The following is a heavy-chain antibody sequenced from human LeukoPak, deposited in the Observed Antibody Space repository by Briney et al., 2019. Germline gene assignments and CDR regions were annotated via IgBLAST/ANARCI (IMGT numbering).Heavy chain of an antibody. V-gene: IGHV4-61*02. CDR2: IYTSGST. CDR3: ARGPPVGATTNDY. J-gene: IGHJ4*02. Sequence: SETLSLTCTVSGGSISRGSYYWRWLRQPAGKGLEWIGRIYTSGSTNYNPSRKRRVTISVDTSKNQFSLKLNSVSPTDTAVSYCARGPPVGATTNDYWRQGTLVTVSS. D-gene: IGHD1-26*01. CDR1: GGSISRGSYY.